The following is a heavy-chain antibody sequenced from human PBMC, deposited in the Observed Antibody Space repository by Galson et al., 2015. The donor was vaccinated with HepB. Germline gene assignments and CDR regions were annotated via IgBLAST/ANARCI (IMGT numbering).Heavy chain of an antibody. CDR1: GFTSNIYN. D-gene: IGHD3-3*01. CDR3: ARQRGRYDFWSGGHYYYNAMDV. Sequence: SLRLSCAASGFTSNIYNMNWVRQAPGKGLEWVSSFSSTRSHINYAESVKGRFTISSDNAKNTLYLQMNNLRVEDTAVYYCARQRGRYDFWSGGHYYYNAMDVWGQGTTVTVSS. CDR2: FSSTRSHI. J-gene: IGHJ6*02. V-gene: IGHV3-21*01.